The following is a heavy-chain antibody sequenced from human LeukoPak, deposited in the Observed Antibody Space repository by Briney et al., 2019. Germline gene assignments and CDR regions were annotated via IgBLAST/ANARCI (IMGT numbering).Heavy chain of an antibody. CDR3: AGHDYGDYEASRVDP. CDR2: IDPSDSYT. V-gene: IGHV5-10-1*01. Sequence: GESLKISCKGSGYSFTSYLISWVRQMPGKGLEWMGRIDPSDSYTNYSPSFQGHVTISADKSISTAYLQWSSLKASDTAMYYCAGHDYGDYEASRVDPWGQGTLVTVSS. J-gene: IGHJ5*02. CDR1: GYSFTSYL. D-gene: IGHD4-17*01.